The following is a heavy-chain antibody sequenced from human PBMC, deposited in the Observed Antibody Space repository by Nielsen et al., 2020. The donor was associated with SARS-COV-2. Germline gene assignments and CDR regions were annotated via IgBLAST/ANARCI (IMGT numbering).Heavy chain of an antibody. CDR1: GGSISSSSYY. Sequence: SETLSLTCTVSGGSISSSSYYWGWIRQPPGKGLEWIGSIYYSGSTYYNPSLKSRVTISVDTSKNQFSLKLSSVTAADTAVYYCAGRKHDFWSGFYGMDVWGQGTTVTASS. J-gene: IGHJ6*02. D-gene: IGHD3-3*01. CDR2: IYYSGST. V-gene: IGHV4-39*01. CDR3: AGRKHDFWSGFYGMDV.